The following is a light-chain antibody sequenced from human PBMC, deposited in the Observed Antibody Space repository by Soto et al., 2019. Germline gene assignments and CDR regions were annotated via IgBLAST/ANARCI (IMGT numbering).Light chain of an antibody. CDR1: SSEVGGYNY. CDR2: DVS. V-gene: IGLV2-14*01. J-gene: IGLJ2*01. Sequence: QSALTQPASVSGSPGQSITISCTGTSSEVGGYNYVSWYQQHPGKAPKLMIYDVSNRPSGVSNRFSGSKSGNTASLTISGLQAEDGADYYCSSYTSSSTLGVFGGGTKVTVL. CDR3: SSYTSSSTLGV.